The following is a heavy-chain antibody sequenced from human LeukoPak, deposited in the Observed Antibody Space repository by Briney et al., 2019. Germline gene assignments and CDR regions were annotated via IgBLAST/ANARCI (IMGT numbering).Heavy chain of an antibody. J-gene: IGHJ4*02. CDR3: ARFGYVAAVDV. CDR1: GFTFSSYW. D-gene: IGHD2-15*01. CDR2: IKQDGSEK. V-gene: IGHV3-7*01. Sequence: GGSLRLSCAASGFTFSSYWMSWVRQAPGKGLEWVANIKQDGSEKYYVDSVKGRFTIFRDNAKNLVYLQMNSLRAEDTAVYHCARFGYVAAVDVWGQGTPVTVSS.